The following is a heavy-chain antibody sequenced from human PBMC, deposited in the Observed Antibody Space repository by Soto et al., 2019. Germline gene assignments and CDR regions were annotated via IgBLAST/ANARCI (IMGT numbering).Heavy chain of an antibody. CDR3: ATTTYYYDSSGYLLGY. J-gene: IGHJ4*02. D-gene: IGHD3-22*01. Sequence: SETLSLTCAVSGGSISSSNWWSWVRQPPGKGLEWIGEIYHSGSTNYNPSLKSRVTISVDKSKNQFSLKLSSVTAADTAVYYCATTTYYYDSSGYLLGYWGQGTLVTVSS. CDR2: IYHSGST. V-gene: IGHV4-4*02. CDR1: GGSISSSNW.